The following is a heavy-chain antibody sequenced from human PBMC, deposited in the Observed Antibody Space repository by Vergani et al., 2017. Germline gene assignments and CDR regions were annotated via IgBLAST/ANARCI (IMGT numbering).Heavy chain of an antibody. Sequence: QLQLQESGPGLVKPSETLSPTCTVSGGSISSSSYYWGWIRHPPGKGLEWIGSIYYSGSTYYNPSLKSRVTISLDTSMNQFSLKLSSVTAADTAVYYCARHDLVVPAAKAPYGMDVWGQGTTVTVSS. D-gene: IGHD2-2*01. V-gene: IGHV4-39*01. CDR2: IYYSGST. CDR3: ARHDLVVPAAKAPYGMDV. J-gene: IGHJ6*02. CDR1: GGSISSSSYY.